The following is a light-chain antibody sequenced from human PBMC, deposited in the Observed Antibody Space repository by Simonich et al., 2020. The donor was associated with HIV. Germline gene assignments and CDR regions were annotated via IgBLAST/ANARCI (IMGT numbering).Light chain of an antibody. V-gene: IGKV3D-20*01. CDR1: QSVSSNY. CDR3: QQYGSSPTWT. J-gene: IGKJ1*01. Sequence: EIVLTQSPGTLSMSPGEIATLSCRASQSVSSNYLAWFQQKPGLAPRLLIYDASSRATCIPDRFSGSGSGTDFTLTISRLEPEDFAVYYCQQYGSSPTWTFGQGTKVEIK. CDR2: DAS.